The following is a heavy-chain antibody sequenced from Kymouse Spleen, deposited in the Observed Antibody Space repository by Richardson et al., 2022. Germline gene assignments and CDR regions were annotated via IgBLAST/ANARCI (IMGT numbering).Heavy chain of an antibody. CDR3: ARGGYNWNYRFDY. V-gene: IGHV3-13*01. CDR2: IGTAGDT. D-gene: IGHD1-7*01. Sequence: EVQLVESGGGLVQPGGSLRLSCAASGFTFSSYDMHWVRQATGKGLEWVSAIGTAGDTYYPGSVKGRFTISRENAKNSLYLQMNSLRAGDTAVYYCARGGYNWNYRFDYWGQGTLVTVSS. CDR1: GFTFSSYD. J-gene: IGHJ4*02.